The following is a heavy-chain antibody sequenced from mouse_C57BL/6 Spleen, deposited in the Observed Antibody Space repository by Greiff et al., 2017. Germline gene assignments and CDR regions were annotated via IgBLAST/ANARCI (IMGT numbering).Heavy chain of an antibody. V-gene: IGHV1-64*01. CDR3: ARSYDYGSSYGYFDV. Sequence: QVQLQQPGAELVKPGASVKLSCKASGYTFTSYWMHWVKQRPGQGLEWIGMIHPNSGSTNYNEKLKSKATLPVDKSSCTAYMQLSSLTSEDSAVYYCARSYDYGSSYGYFDVWGTGTTVTVSS. CDR1: GYTFTSYW. J-gene: IGHJ1*03. CDR2: IHPNSGST. D-gene: IGHD1-1*01.